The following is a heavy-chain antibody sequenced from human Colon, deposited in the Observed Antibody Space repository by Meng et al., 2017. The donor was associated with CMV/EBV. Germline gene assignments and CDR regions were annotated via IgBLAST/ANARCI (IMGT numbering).Heavy chain of an antibody. CDR3: AKGTMTPAGGSLNYYDS. D-gene: IGHD2-2*01. CDR1: GFTFSSYD. CDR2: ISGSGNTV. J-gene: IGHJ4*02. V-gene: IGHV3-23*01. Sequence: GGSLRLSCAASGFTFSSYDMHWVRQATGKGLEWVSIISGSGNTVYYADSVKGRFSISRDNSKNTLFLQMYSLRAEDTAMYYCAKGTMTPAGGSLNYYDSWGQGTLVTVSS.